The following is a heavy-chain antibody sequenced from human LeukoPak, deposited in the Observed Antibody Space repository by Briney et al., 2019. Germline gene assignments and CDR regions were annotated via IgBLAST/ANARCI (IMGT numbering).Heavy chain of an antibody. J-gene: IGHJ4*02. CDR3: ARDLFSGSYYEDF. D-gene: IGHD1-26*01. CDR1: GFTLSNYW. V-gene: IGHV3-7*01. Sequence: GGSLRLSCSASGFTLSNYWMSWVRRAPGKGLEWVANIHQDGISKYYVDSVKGRFTISRDDAQNTLYLQMNNLRAEDTAVYYCARDLFSGSYYEDFWGQGTLVTVSS. CDR2: IHQDGISK.